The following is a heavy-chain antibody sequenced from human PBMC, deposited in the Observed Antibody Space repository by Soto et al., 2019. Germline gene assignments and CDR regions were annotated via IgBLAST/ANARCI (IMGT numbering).Heavy chain of an antibody. D-gene: IGHD2-2*01. J-gene: IGHJ4*02. Sequence: SETLSLTCTVSGGSISSGDYYWSWIRQPPGKGLEWIGDINHSGSTNYNPSLKSRVTISVDTSKNQFSLKLSSVTAADTAVYYCARTVVVPAAMDYDYWGQGTLVTVSS. CDR3: ARTVVVPAAMDYDY. CDR2: INHSGST. CDR1: GGSISSGDYY. V-gene: IGHV4-39*07.